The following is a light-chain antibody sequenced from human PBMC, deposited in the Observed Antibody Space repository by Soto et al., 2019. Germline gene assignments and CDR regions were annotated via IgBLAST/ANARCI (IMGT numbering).Light chain of an antibody. J-gene: IGKJ2*01. CDR1: QSIQTW. CDR2: DAS. CDR3: QQYESYPYT. Sequence: DIQMTQSPSTLSASVGDRVTISCRASQSIQTWLAWYQQRPGKAPNLLILDASDLASGVSSRFSGSGSGAEFTLTISSLQADDFATYYCQQYESYPYTFGRGTRLEIK. V-gene: IGKV1-5*01.